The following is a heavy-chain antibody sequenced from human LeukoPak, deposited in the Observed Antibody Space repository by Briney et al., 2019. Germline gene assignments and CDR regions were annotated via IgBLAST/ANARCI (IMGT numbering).Heavy chain of an antibody. J-gene: IGHJ4*02. CDR3: ARGKRY. Sequence: SQTLSLTCNVSGGSINTANYYWTWIRQPPGKGLEWIGSIYYSGSTYYNPSLKSRVTISVDTSKNQFSLKLSSVTAADTAVYYCARGKRYWGQGTLITVSS. CDR1: GGSINTANYY. V-gene: IGHV4-39*01. CDR2: IYYSGST.